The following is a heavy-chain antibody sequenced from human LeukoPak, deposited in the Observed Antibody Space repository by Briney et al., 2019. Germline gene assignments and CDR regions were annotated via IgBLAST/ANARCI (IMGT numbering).Heavy chain of an antibody. D-gene: IGHD3-9*01. V-gene: IGHV3-11*01. Sequence: KPGGSLRLSCAASGFTFSDYYMSWIRQAPGKGLEWVSYISSSGSTIYYADSVKGRFTISRDNSKNTLYLQMNSLRAEDTAVYYCAKGILTGFTHYFDYWGQGTLVTVSS. CDR1: GFTFSDYY. CDR3: AKGILTGFTHYFDY. J-gene: IGHJ4*02. CDR2: ISSSGSTI.